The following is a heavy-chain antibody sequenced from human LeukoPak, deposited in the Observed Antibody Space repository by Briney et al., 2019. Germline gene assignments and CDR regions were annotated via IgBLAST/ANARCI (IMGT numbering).Heavy chain of an antibody. J-gene: IGHJ4*02. V-gene: IGHV1-46*01. CDR2: LNPSGDQR. CDR1: GYTLSIYY. CDR3: ARGGVVSRGQWLCADY. Sequence: WASVKVSCKTSGYTLSIYYMHWVRQAPGQGLEWMGILNPSGDQRIYAQKFQDRVTMTWDTSTSTVYMELNSLTSDDTAVYYCARGGVVSRGQWLCADYWGQGALVTVSS. D-gene: IGHD6-19*01.